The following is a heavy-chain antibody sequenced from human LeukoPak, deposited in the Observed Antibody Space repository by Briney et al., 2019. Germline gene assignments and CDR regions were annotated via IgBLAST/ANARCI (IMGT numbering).Heavy chain of an antibody. CDR2: INHSGST. CDR1: GGSFSGYY. CDR3: ARGYPDKGYPGSNWFDP. Sequence: PSETPSLTCAVYGGSFSGYYWSWIRQPPGKGLEWIGEINHSGSTNYNPSLKSRVTISVDTPKNQFSLKLSSVTAADTAVYYCARGYPDKGYPGSNWFDPWGQGTLVTVSS. V-gene: IGHV4-34*01. D-gene: IGHD2-15*01. J-gene: IGHJ5*02.